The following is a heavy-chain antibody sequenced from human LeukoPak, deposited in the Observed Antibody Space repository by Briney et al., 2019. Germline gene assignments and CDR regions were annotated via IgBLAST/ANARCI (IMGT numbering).Heavy chain of an antibody. CDR2: IYYSGST. CDR1: GGSISSYY. V-gene: IGHV4-59*01. J-gene: IGHJ6*03. Sequence: PSETLSLTCTVSGGSISSYYWSWIRQPPGKGLEWIGYIYYSGSTNYNPSLKSRVTISVDTSKNQFSLKLSSVTAADTAVYYCARAVSAAVLYYYYMDVWGKGTTVTVSS. D-gene: IGHD6-13*01. CDR3: ARAVSAAVLYYYYMDV.